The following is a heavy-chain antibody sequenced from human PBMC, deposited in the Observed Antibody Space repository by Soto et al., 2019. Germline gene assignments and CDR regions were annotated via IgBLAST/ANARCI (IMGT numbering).Heavy chain of an antibody. D-gene: IGHD2-21*01. V-gene: IGHV3-30*03. J-gene: IGHJ4*02. CDR2: ITYDGNNK. CDR1: GFTFSTYG. Sequence: GGSLRLSCAASGFTFSTYGMDWVRQAPGKGLEWVGVITYDGNNKYYGDSVKGRFTISRDNSKNTLYLQMNSLRAEDTAVYYCATQHYGGDAYWGQGTLVTVSS. CDR3: ATQHYGGDAY.